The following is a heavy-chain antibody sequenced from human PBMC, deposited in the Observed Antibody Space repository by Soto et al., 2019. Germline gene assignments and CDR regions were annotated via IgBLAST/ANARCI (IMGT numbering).Heavy chain of an antibody. CDR1: GFTFSSYA. CDR2: ISYDGSNK. D-gene: IGHD5-12*01. Sequence: PGGSLRLSCAASGFTFSSYAMHWVRQAPGKGLEWVAVISYDGSNKYYADSVKGRFTISRDNSKNTLYLQMNSLRAEDTAVYYCARDLGDGYNPNHFDYWGQGTLVTVSS. CDR3: ARDLGDGYNPNHFDY. J-gene: IGHJ4*02. V-gene: IGHV3-30-3*01.